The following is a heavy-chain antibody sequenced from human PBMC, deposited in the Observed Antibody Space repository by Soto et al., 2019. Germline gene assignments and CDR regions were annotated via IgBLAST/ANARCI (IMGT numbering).Heavy chain of an antibody. CDR3: AHRLPGPSGYDV. CDR2: IYWNDEQ. D-gene: IGHD6-13*01. Sequence: SGPTLVNPTQTLTLTCTFSGFSLTSGVVGVGWIRQPPGEALEWLALIYWNDEQYYNPSLRNRLTITRDTSKNQVVLTMTNMVPVDTATYYCAHRLPGPSGYDVWGQGTTVTVSS. CDR1: GFSLTSGVVG. V-gene: IGHV2-5*01. J-gene: IGHJ6*02.